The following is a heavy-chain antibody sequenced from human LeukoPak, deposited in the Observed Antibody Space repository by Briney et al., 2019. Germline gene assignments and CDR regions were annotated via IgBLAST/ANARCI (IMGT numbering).Heavy chain of an antibody. CDR2: IYYSGST. V-gene: IGHV4-61*01. D-gene: IGHD3-3*01. Sequence: SETLSLTCTVSGGTISSGTYYWNWIRQPPGKGLEWIGYIYYSGSTNYNPSLKSRVTISVDTSKNQFSLKLSSVTAADTAVYYCARVQRGRVTIFEPWGQGTLVTVSS. J-gene: IGHJ5*02. CDR3: ARVQRGRVTIFEP. CDR1: GGTISSGTYY.